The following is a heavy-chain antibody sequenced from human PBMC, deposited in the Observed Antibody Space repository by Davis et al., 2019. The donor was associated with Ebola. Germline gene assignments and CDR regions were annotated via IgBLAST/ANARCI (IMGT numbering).Heavy chain of an antibody. CDR2: ISAYNGNT. Sequence: AASVKVSCNASGYTFTSYGISWVRQAPGQGLEWMGWISAYNGNTNYAQKPQGRVTMTTDTSTSTAYMALRSLGSDDTTVYYCARAIAAPNWFDPWGQGTLVTVSS. CDR1: GYTFTSYG. CDR3: ARAIAAPNWFDP. V-gene: IGHV1-18*01. D-gene: IGHD6-13*01. J-gene: IGHJ5*02.